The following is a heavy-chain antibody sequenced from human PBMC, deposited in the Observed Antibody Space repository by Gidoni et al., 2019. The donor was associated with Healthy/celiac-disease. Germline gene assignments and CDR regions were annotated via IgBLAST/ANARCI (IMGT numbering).Heavy chain of an antibody. CDR1: GFTFRSYA. V-gene: IGHV3-64D*06. CDR3: VKDLVIHGVHIFDY. J-gene: IGHJ4*02. Sequence: EVQLVESGGGLVQPGGSLRLSCSASGFTFRSYAMHWVRQAPGKGLEYVSAISSNGGSTYYADSVKGRFTISRDNSKNTLYLQMSSLRAEDTAVYYCVKDLVIHGVHIFDYWGQGTLVTVSS. D-gene: IGHD3-22*01. CDR2: ISSNGGST.